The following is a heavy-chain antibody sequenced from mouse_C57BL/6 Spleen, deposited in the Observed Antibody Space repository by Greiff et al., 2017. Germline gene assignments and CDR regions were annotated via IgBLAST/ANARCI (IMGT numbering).Heavy chain of an antibody. CDR3: AISGITTVVDDY. D-gene: IGHD1-1*01. Sequence: QVQLKESGAELVRPGTSVKVSCKASGYAFTNYLIEWVKQRPGQGLEWIGVINPGSGGTNYNEKFKGKATLTADKSSSTAYMQLSSLTSEDSAVYFCAISGITTVVDDYWGQGTTLTVSS. CDR1: GYAFTNYL. J-gene: IGHJ2*01. CDR2: INPGSGGT. V-gene: IGHV1-54*01.